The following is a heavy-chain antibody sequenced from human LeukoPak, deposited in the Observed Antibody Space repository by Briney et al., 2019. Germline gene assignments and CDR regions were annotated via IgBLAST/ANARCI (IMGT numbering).Heavy chain of an antibody. J-gene: IGHJ5*02. D-gene: IGHD3-3*01. V-gene: IGHV1-18*01. CDR2: ISAYNGNT. CDR1: GYTFTSYG. CDR3: ARGHDYEFWRGNWFDP. Sequence: ASVKVSCKASGYTFTSYGISWVRQAPGQGLEWMGWISAYNGNTNYAQKLQGRVTMTTDTSTSTAYMELRSLRSDDTAVYYCARGHDYEFWRGNWFDPWGQGTLVTVSS.